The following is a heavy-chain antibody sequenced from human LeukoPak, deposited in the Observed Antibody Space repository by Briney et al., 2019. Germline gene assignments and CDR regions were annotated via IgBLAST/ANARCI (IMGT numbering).Heavy chain of an antibody. V-gene: IGHV3-23*01. CDR1: GFTFSRYA. Sequence: GGSLRLSCAASGFTFSRYAMNWVRQAPGKGLEWVSSISGSGDSTNHADSVKGRFTISRDNSKNTLYLQMNSLRVEDTAVYYCAKDHEAKIHDYGDQFDYWGQGTLVTVSS. CDR3: AKDHEAKIHDYGDQFDY. J-gene: IGHJ4*02. D-gene: IGHD4-17*01. CDR2: ISGSGDST.